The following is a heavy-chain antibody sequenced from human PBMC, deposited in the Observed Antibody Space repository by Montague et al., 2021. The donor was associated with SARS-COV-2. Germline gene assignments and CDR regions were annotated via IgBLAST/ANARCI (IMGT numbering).Heavy chain of an antibody. J-gene: IGHJ5*02. CDR3: ARHDIFSNWFDP. CDR1: GGSISNYF. Sequence: SETLSLTCTVSGGSISNYFWSWIRQPPGKGLEWIGYIYYIGRTNYNPSLKSRVTISVDTSKNQFSLKPTSVTTADTAVYYCARHDIFSNWFDPWGQGTLVTVSS. V-gene: IGHV4-59*08. D-gene: IGHD3-9*01. CDR2: IYYIGRT.